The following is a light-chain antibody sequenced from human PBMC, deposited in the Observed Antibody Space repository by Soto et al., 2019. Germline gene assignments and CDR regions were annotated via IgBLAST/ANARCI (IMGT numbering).Light chain of an antibody. V-gene: IGLV1-44*01. J-gene: IGLJ1*01. CDR3: AAWDDSLNAYV. CDR2: SNN. Sequence: QSVLTQPPSASGTPGQRVTISCSGSSSNIGSNTVNWYQQLPGTAPKLLIYSNNQRPSGVPDRFSGSKSGTSASLAISGLQSEDEPDYYCAAWDDSLNAYVFGTGTKLTVL. CDR1: SSNIGSNT.